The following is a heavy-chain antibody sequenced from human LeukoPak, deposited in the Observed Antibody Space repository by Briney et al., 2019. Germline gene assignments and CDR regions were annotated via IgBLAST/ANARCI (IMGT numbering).Heavy chain of an antibody. Sequence: PSETLSLTCTVSGGSISYYYWTWIRQSPGKGLEWIGQIYYTGSTYYNPSLKRRVTISVDTSRNQFSLNLTSVTAADTAVYHCARGGTDNDILSFDPWGQATLVTVSP. CDR3: ARGGTDNDILSFDP. D-gene: IGHD3-9*01. J-gene: IGHJ5*02. CDR1: GGSISYYY. CDR2: IYYTGST. V-gene: IGHV4-59*01.